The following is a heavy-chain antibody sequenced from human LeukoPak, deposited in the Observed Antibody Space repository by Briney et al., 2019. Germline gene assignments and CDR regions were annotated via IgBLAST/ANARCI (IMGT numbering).Heavy chain of an antibody. D-gene: IGHD3-10*01. CDR2: IIPIFGTA. CDR3: ARGVNPGVYYYYYYMDV. Sequence: ASVKVSCKASGGTFSSYAISWVRQAPGQGLEWMGGIIPIFGTANYAQKFQGRVTITADESTSTAYMELSSLRSEDTAVYYCARGVNPGVYYYYYYMDVWGKGTTVTVSS. J-gene: IGHJ6*03. V-gene: IGHV1-69*13. CDR1: GGTFSSYA.